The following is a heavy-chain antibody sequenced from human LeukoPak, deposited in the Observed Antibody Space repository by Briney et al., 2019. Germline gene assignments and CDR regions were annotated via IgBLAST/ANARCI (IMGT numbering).Heavy chain of an antibody. CDR3: ARGGAGEAAADNWFDP. CDR2: INSDGSST. D-gene: IGHD6-13*01. V-gene: IGHV3-74*01. CDR1: GFTFSSYW. J-gene: IGHJ5*02. Sequence: GGSLRLSCAASGFTFSSYWMHWVRQAPGRGLVWVSRINSDGSSTNYADSVKGRLTVSRDHAKNTLYLQMNSLRADGTAVYYCARGGAGEAAADNWFDPWGQGTLVTVSS.